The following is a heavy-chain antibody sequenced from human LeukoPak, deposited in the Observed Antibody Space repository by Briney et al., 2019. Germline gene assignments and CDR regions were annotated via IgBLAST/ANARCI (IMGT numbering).Heavy chain of an antibody. CDR1: GFTFSSYS. CDR3: ARGSDSTQSGYDFPLPFDY. D-gene: IGHD5-12*01. J-gene: IGHJ4*02. V-gene: IGHV3-21*01. CDR2: ISSSSSYI. Sequence: GGSLRLSCAASGFTFSSYSMNWVRQAPGKGLEWVSSISSSSSYIYYADSVKGRFTNSRDNAKNSLYLQMNSLRAEDTAVYYCARGSDSTQSGYDFPLPFDYWGQGTLVTVSS.